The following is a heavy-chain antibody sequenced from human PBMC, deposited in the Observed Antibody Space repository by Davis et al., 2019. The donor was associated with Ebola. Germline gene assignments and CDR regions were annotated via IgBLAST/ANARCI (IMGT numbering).Heavy chain of an antibody. CDR3: AKDSKRGYSYGDYYQYGMDV. CDR2: ISSSSSYI. V-gene: IGHV3-21*06. J-gene: IGHJ6*04. CDR1: GFTFSSYS. Sequence: GESLKISCAASGFTFSSYSMNWVRQAPGKGLEWVSSISSSSSYIYYADSVKGRFTISRDNFKNTVYLQMNSLRPEDTALYYCAKDSKRGYSYGDYYQYGMDVGGKGTTVTVSS. D-gene: IGHD5-18*01.